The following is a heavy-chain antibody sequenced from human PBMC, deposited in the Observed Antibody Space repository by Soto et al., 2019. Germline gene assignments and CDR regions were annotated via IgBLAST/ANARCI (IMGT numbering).Heavy chain of an antibody. D-gene: IGHD3-3*01. CDR1: GYTFTSYG. Sequence: SVKVSFKASGYTFTSYGISWVRQAPGQGLEWVGWISAYNGNTNYAQKLQGRVTMTTDTSTSTAYMELRSLRCDDTAVYYCARVQTYYDFWSGYYTAFYYDSSGYFFDYWGQGTLVTVSS. CDR3: ARVQTYYDFWSGYYTAFYYDSSGYFFDY. J-gene: IGHJ4*02. CDR2: ISAYNGNT. V-gene: IGHV1-18*01.